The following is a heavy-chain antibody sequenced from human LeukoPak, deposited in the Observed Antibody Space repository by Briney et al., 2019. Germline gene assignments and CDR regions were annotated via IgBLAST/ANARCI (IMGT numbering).Heavy chain of an antibody. Sequence: SETLSLTCTVSGGSFSGYYWSWIRQPPGKGLEWIGEINHSGSTNYNPSLKSRVTIPVDTSKNQFSLKLSSVTAADTAVYYCATVAGGGYDAPYYFDYWGQGTLVTVSS. CDR1: GGSFSGYY. D-gene: IGHD5-12*01. CDR2: INHSGST. CDR3: ATVAGGGYDAPYYFDY. V-gene: IGHV4-34*01. J-gene: IGHJ4*02.